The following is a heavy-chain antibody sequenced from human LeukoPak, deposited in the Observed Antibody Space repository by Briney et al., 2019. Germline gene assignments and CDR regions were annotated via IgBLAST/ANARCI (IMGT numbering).Heavy chain of an antibody. J-gene: IGHJ4*02. Sequence: GRTLRLSCAASGFTFSSYVMHWVRQAPGKGLEWVAVISYEGSNKYYADSVKARFTISRDNSKNTLYPQMNSLRAEDTAVYYCARPYSSSYGFDYWGQGTLVTVSS. D-gene: IGHD6-6*01. CDR2: ISYEGSNK. CDR1: GFTFSSYV. V-gene: IGHV3-30-3*01. CDR3: ARPYSSSYGFDY.